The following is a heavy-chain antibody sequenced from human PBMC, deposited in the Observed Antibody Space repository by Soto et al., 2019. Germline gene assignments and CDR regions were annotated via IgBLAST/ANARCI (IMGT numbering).Heavy chain of an antibody. J-gene: IGHJ6*02. CDR2: IYYTGIT. CDR3: SRKAATRTRYGLDV. V-gene: IGHV4-59*01. CDR1: GGSFSNYH. Sequence: QVQLQESGPGLVKPSETLSLTCTVSGGSFSNYHWTWIRQPPGKGLEWIGYIYYTGITSYNPSLKSRLTIAVDTSKNQFSLRLSSVTADDPAVYYCSRKAATRTRYGLDVWGQGTTVTVSS. D-gene: IGHD6-13*01.